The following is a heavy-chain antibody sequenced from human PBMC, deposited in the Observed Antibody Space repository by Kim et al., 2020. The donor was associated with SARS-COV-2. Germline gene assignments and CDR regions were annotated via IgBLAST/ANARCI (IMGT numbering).Heavy chain of an antibody. D-gene: IGHD4-17*01. CDR1: GGSVSSGSYY. Sequence: SETLSLTCTVSGGSVSSGSYYWSWIRQPPGKGLEWIGYIYYSGSTNYNPSLKSRVTISVDTSKNQFSLKLSSVTAADTAVYYCARDSDYGDYARFDYWG. CDR2: IYYSGST. V-gene: IGHV4-61*01. J-gene: IGHJ4*01. CDR3: ARDSDYGDYARFDY.